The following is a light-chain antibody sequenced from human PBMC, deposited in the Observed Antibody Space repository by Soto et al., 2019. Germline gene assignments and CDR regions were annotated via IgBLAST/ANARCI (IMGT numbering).Light chain of an antibody. CDR1: QNIRSW. CDR2: SAS. J-gene: IGKJ4*01. Sequence: DIQMTQSPSTVSASIGDRVTITCRASQNIRSWVPWYQQKPGKAPELLIYSASGLETGVPSRFSGSGFRTEFTLTISSMHPDDFATYYCQQYNGDSGLTFGGGTKVEIK. V-gene: IGKV1-5*03. CDR3: QQYNGDSGLT.